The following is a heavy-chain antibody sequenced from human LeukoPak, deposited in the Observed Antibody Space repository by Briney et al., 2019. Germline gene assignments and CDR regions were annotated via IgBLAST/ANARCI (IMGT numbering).Heavy chain of an antibody. J-gene: IGHJ4*02. CDR2: INPNSGDT. CDR3: AREENCSGGSCYYY. V-gene: IGHV1-2*06. Sequence: ASVKVSCKTSGYTFTDYYMHWVRQAPGQGLEWMGRINPNSGDTNYAQKFQGRVTMTRDTSISAAHMELSRLTSDDTAVYYCAREENCSGGSCYYYWGQGTLVTVSS. D-gene: IGHD2-15*01. CDR1: GYTFTDYY.